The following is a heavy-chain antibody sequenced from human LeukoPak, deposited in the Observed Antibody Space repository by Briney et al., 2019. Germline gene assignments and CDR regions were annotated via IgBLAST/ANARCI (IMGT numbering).Heavy chain of an antibody. D-gene: IGHD2-21*02. CDR3: ARVNCGGDRYFYWYFDL. J-gene: IGHJ2*01. Sequence: SETLSLTCTVSGGSISSGGYYWSWIRQHPGKGLEWIGYIYYSGSTYYNPSLKSRVTISVDTSKNQFSLKLSSVTAADTAVYYCARVNCGGDRYFYWYFDLWGRGTLVTVSS. CDR1: GGSISSGGYY. V-gene: IGHV4-31*03. CDR2: IYYSGST.